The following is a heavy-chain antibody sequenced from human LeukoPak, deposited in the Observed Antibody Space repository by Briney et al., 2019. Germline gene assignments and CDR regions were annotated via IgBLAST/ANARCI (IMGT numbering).Heavy chain of an antibody. CDR1: GGSFSSSSYY. D-gene: IGHD1-14*01. J-gene: IGHJ4*02. CDR3: ARADGNSDY. V-gene: IGHV4-39*07. Sequence: SETLSLTCTVSGGSFSSSSYYWGWIRQPPGKGLEWIGSIYYSGSTYYNPSLKRRVTISVDTSKNQFSLKLSPVTAADTAVYYCARADGNSDYWGQGTLVTVSS. CDR2: IYYSGST.